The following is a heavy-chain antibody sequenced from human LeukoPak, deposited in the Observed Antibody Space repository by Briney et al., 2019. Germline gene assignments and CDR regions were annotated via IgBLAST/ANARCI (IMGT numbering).Heavy chain of an antibody. D-gene: IGHD2-2*01. V-gene: IGHV1-2*02. Sequence: ASVKVSCKASGYTFTGYYMHWVRQAPGQGLEWMGWINPNSGGTNYARKFQGRVTMTRDTSISTAYMELSRLRSDDTAVYYCARDPPDIVVVPAARDAYWGQGTLVTVSS. CDR2: INPNSGGT. CDR3: ARDPPDIVVVPAARDAY. CDR1: GYTFTGYY. J-gene: IGHJ4*02.